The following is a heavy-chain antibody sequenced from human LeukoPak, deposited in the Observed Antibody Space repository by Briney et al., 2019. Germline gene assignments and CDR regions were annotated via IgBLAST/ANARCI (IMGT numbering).Heavy chain of an antibody. V-gene: IGHV1-2*02. CDR1: GGTFSSYA. CDR2: INPNSDGT. J-gene: IGHJ4*02. Sequence: ASVKVSCKASGGTFSSYAISWVRQAPGQGLEWMGWINPNSDGTNYAQKFQGRVTMTRDTSISTAYMELSRLRSDDTAVYYCARDPSSALFDYWGQGTLVTVSS. CDR3: ARDPSSALFDY. D-gene: IGHD3-22*01.